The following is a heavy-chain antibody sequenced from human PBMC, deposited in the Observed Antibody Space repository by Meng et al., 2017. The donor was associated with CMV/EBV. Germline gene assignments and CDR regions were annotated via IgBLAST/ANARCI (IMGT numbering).Heavy chain of an antibody. J-gene: IGHJ6*02. D-gene: IGHD6-19*01. V-gene: IGHV3-48*03. CDR1: GYTFSSYE. Sequence: SCKASGYTFSSYEMNWVRQAPGKGLEWVSYISSSGSTIYYADSVKGRFTISRDNAKNSLYLQMNSLRAEDTAVYYCARDLAVAGSYYYYGMDVWGQGTTVTVSS. CDR3: ARDLAVAGSYYYYGMDV. CDR2: ISSSGSTI.